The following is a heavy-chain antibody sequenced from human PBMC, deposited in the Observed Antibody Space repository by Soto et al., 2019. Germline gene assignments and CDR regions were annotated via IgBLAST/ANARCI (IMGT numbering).Heavy chain of an antibody. D-gene: IGHD5-18*01. CDR3: ASGIQLWLRRINNGYSG. Sequence: QVQLVQSGAEVKKPESSVKVSCKAPGGTFSTYAISSVRQAPGQGLEWMGGIIPMFGTANYAQRFQDRVTITADESTNTVYTELSSLRSEDTAVYFCASGIQLWLRRINNGYSGWGQGTLVTVSS. CDR1: GGTFSTYA. J-gene: IGHJ4*02. V-gene: IGHV1-69*12. CDR2: IIPMFGTA.